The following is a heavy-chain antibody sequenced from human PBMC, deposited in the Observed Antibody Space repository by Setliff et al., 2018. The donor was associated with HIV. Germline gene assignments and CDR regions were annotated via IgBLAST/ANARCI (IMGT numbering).Heavy chain of an antibody. D-gene: IGHD3-3*01. Sequence: GGSLRLSCAASGFTVSGNYMTWVRQAPGKGLEWVSTIYSGGSTYHADSVKGRFTLSRDNSKNTLYLQLNSLRPEDTAVYYCARARLYNTALDYWGQGTLVTVSS. CDR1: GFTVSGNY. V-gene: IGHV3-66*02. CDR3: ARARLYNTALDY. CDR2: IYSGGST. J-gene: IGHJ4*02.